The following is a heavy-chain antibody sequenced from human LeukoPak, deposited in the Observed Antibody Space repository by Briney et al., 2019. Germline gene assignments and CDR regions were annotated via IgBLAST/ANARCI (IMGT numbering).Heavy chain of an antibody. Sequence: PGGSLRLSCAASGFTFSSYWMTWVRQAPGKGLEWVAIIKQDGSDKYYVDSVKGRFTISRDNAKNSLYLQMNSLRDEDTAVYYCAGAEEQRWGYVDYWGQGTLVTVSS. V-gene: IGHV3-7*04. D-gene: IGHD5-24*01. J-gene: IGHJ4*02. CDR2: IKQDGSDK. CDR3: AGAEEQRWGYVDY. CDR1: GFTFSSYW.